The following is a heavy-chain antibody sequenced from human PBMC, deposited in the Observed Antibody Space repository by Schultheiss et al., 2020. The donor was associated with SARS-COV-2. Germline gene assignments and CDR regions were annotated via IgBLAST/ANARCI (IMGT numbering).Heavy chain of an antibody. CDR1: GFSFNSYA. Sequence: GGSLRLSCAASGFSFNSYAMSWVRQAPGKGLEWVSALSGSGASTYYADSVKGRFTISRDNSKNTLYLQMSSLRAEDTAVYYCAKGLSTWLYSDYWGQGTLVTVSS. CDR3: AKGLSTWLYSDY. J-gene: IGHJ4*02. D-gene: IGHD3-9*01. CDR2: LSGSGAST. V-gene: IGHV3-23*01.